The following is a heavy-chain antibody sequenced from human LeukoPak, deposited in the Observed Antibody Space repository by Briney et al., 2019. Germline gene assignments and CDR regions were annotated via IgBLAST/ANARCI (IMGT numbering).Heavy chain of an antibody. CDR2: IYNSGST. Sequence: KPSETLSLTCTVSGDSFSSYYWSWIRRPPGKGLEWIGYIYNSGSTKYNPSLKSRVTISIDTSKNQFSLKVNYVTAADTAVYYCARGGTSALEWFGPWGQGTLVTVSS. D-gene: IGHD3-3*01. CDR3: ARGGTSALEWFGP. V-gene: IGHV4-59*01. J-gene: IGHJ5*02. CDR1: GDSFSSYY.